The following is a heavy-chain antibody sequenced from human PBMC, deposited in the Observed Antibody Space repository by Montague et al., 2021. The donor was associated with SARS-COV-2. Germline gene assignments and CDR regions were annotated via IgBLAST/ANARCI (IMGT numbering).Heavy chain of an antibody. CDR3: ARREYSYGWGD. J-gene: IGHJ4*02. Sequence: SETLSLTCTVSGDAISENTYKWGWIRQPPGKGLEFIASVSSSGRTHYNPSLQSRVTLSVDTSKNQFSLKLNSVTAADTASYYCARREYSYGWGDWGQGTLVTVSS. CDR1: GDAISENTYK. CDR2: VSSSGRT. V-gene: IGHV4-39*01. D-gene: IGHD5-18*01.